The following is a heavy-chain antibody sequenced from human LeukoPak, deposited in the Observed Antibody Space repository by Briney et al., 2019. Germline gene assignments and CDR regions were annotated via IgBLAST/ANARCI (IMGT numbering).Heavy chain of an antibody. CDR1: GFTFSSYG. CDR2: IRYDGSNK. D-gene: IGHD3-3*01. J-gene: IGHJ5*02. V-gene: IGHV3-30*02. Sequence: GGSLRLSCAASGFTFSSYGMHWVRQAPGKGLEWVAFIRYDGSNKYYADSVKGRFTISRDNSKNTLYLQMNSLRAEDTAVYYCAKDRTYYDFWSGPTFDPWGQGTLVTVSS. CDR3: AKDRTYYDFWSGPTFDP.